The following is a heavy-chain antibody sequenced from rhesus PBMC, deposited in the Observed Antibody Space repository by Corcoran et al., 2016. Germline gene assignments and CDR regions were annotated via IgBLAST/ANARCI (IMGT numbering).Heavy chain of an antibody. CDR3: AREALGGFDY. V-gene: IGHV4-127*01. CDR2: IGGSSGST. D-gene: IGHD1-38*01. J-gene: IGHJ4*01. CDR1: GSSISLGYD. Sequence: QVQLQESGPGLVKPSETLSLTCAVSGSSISLGYDWLWFRHPPGKGMAWIGYIGGSSGSTNYNPSLKSRVTISKDTSKNQFSLKLSSVTAADTAVYYCAREALGGFDYWGQGVLVTVSS.